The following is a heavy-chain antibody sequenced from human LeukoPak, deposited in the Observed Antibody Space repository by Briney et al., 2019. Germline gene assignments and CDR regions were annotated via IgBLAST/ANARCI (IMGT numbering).Heavy chain of an antibody. Sequence: ASVKVSCKASGYTFTSYYMHWVRQAPGQGLEWMGIINPSGGSTSYAQKFQGRVTMTRDTSISTAYMELSRLRSDDTAVYYCARIRKSNSWYDAFDIWGQGTMVTVSS. V-gene: IGHV1-46*01. J-gene: IGHJ3*02. CDR1: GYTFTSYY. CDR2: INPSGGST. CDR3: ARIRKSNSWYDAFDI. D-gene: IGHD6-13*01.